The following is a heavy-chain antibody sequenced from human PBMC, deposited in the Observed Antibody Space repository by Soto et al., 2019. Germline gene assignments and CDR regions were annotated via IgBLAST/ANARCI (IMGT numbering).Heavy chain of an antibody. D-gene: IGHD3-22*01. J-gene: IGHJ4*02. Sequence: LSLTCTVSGGSISSGGYYWSWIRQHPGKGLEWIGYIYYSGSTYYNPSLKSRVTISVDTSKNQFSLKLSSVTAADTAVYYCARVSYYYYDSSGYYRRGRYFDYWGQGTLVTVSS. V-gene: IGHV4-31*03. CDR2: IYYSGST. CDR1: GGSISSGGYY. CDR3: ARVSYYYYDSSGYYRRGRYFDY.